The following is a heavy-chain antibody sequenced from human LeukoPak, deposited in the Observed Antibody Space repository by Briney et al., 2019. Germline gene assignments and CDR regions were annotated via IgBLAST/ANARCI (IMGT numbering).Heavy chain of an antibody. Sequence: SETLSLTCTVSDGSISSYYWSWIRQPPGKGLEWIGYIYYSGSTNYNPSLKSRVTISVDTSKNQFSLKLSSVTAADTAVYFCARGERSYYDYWGQGTLVTVSS. CDR1: DGSISSYY. D-gene: IGHD1-26*01. CDR3: ARGERSYYDY. J-gene: IGHJ4*02. CDR2: IYYSGST. V-gene: IGHV4-59*01.